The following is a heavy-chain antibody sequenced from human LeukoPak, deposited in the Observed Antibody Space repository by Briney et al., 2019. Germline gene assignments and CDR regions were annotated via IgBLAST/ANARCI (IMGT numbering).Heavy chain of an antibody. Sequence: GGSLRLSCAASRFTFSSYGMSWVRQAPGKGLEWVSGISSSGGSTYYADSVKGRFTISRDNAKNSLYLQMSSLSAEDTAVYYCASDPYYYDSSGFYFDYWGQGTLVTVSS. CDR2: ISSSGGST. CDR3: ASDPYYYDSSGFYFDY. D-gene: IGHD3-22*01. V-gene: IGHV3-21*01. CDR1: RFTFSSYG. J-gene: IGHJ4*02.